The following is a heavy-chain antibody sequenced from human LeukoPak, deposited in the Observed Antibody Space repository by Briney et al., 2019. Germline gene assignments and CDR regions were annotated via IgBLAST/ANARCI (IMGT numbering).Heavy chain of an antibody. Sequence: SETLSLTCTVSGGSISSYYWSWIRQPPGKGLEWIGYIYYSGSTNYNPSLKSRVTISVDTSKNQFSLKLSSVTAADTAVYYCARRGGSGYLGYWGQGTLVTVSS. V-gene: IGHV4-59*01. CDR3: ARRGGSGYLGY. CDR1: GGSISSYY. J-gene: IGHJ4*02. D-gene: IGHD3-3*01. CDR2: IYYSGST.